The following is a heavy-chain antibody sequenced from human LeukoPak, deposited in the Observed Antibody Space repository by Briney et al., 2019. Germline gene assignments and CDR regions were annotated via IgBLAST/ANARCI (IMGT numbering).Heavy chain of an antibody. D-gene: IGHD3-3*01. CDR3: ARLSLTIFGVVIPDDAFDI. V-gene: IGHV3-48*01. J-gene: IGHJ3*02. CDR2: ISSSSSTI. CDR1: GFTFSSYS. Sequence: GGSLRLSCAASGFTFSSYSMNWVRQAPGKGLEWASYISSSSSTIYYADSVKGRFTISRDNAKNSLYLQMNSLRAEDTAVYYCARLSLTIFGVVIPDDAFDIWGQGTMVTVSS.